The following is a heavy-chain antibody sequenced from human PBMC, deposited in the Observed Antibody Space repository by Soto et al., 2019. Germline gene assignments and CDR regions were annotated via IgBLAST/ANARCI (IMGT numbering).Heavy chain of an antibody. CDR2: VRSIANNYAT. CDR3: TRVGGGDTSYYYMDV. D-gene: IGHD2-21*02. J-gene: IGHJ6*03. Sequence: GGSLRLSCEASGFTFSDSAIHWVRQASGKGLEWVGRVRSIANNYATVYAASVKGRFTISRDDSKNTAYLQMNSLKTEDTAVYYCTRVGGGDTSYYYMDVWGKGTTVTVSS. V-gene: IGHV3-73*01. CDR1: GFTFSDSA.